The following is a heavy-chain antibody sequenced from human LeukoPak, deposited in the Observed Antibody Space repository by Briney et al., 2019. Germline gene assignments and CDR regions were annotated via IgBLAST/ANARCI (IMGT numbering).Heavy chain of an antibody. V-gene: IGHV3-23*01. J-gene: IGHJ4*02. Sequence: GGSLRLSCVASEFTFSSHAMNWVRQAPGKGLEWVSSISGGGESTYYADSVKGRFTVSRDNSKNTLYLQINSLRGEDTAVYYCAKGKYSSGGVPDYWGQGTLVTVSS. D-gene: IGHD6-19*01. CDR1: EFTFSSHA. CDR3: AKGKYSSGGVPDY. CDR2: ISGGGEST.